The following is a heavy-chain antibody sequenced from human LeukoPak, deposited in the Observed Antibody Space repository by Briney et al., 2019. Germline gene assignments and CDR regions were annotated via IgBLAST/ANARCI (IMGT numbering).Heavy chain of an antibody. D-gene: IGHD2-2*01. CDR1: RFTFSSYA. Sequence: PGGSLRLSCAASRFTFSSYAMSWVRQAPGKGLEWVSAISGSGGSTYYADSVKGRFSVSRDNSKNMVYLELNSLRAEDTAVYYCAKNHEHGRYAGFDFWAEGALVAVSS. V-gene: IGHV3-23*01. CDR3: AKNHEHGRYAGFDF. CDR2: ISGSGGST. J-gene: IGHJ4*03.